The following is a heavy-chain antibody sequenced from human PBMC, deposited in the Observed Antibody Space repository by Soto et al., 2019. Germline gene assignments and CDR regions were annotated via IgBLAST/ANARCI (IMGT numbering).Heavy chain of an antibody. CDR1: GGSFSGYY. J-gene: IGHJ4*02. CDR3: ARVITMVRGVIIADFYDY. Sequence: SETLSLTCAVYGGSFSGYYWSWIRQPPGKGLEWIGEINHSGSTNYNPSLKSRVTISVDTSKNQFSLKLSSVTAADTAVYYCARVITMVRGVIIADFYDYWGQGNLVTVSS. CDR2: INHSGST. V-gene: IGHV4-34*01. D-gene: IGHD3-10*01.